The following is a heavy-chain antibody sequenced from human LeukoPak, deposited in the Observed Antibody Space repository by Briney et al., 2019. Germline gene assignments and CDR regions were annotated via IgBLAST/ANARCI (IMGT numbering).Heavy chain of an antibody. J-gene: IGHJ6*02. Sequence: SETLSLTCAVYGGSFSGYYWSWIRQPPGKGLEWIGEINHSGSANYNPSLKSRVTISVDTSKNQFSLKLSSVTAADTAVYYCARETYSSPYYYYGMDVWGQGTTVTVSS. D-gene: IGHD6-13*01. CDR3: ARETYSSPYYYYGMDV. CDR1: GGSFSGYY. V-gene: IGHV4-34*01. CDR2: INHSGSA.